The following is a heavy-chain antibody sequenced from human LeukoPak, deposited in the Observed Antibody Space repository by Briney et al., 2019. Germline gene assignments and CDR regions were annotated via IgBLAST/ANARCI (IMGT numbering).Heavy chain of an antibody. D-gene: IGHD6-13*01. V-gene: IGHV3-21*01. CDR1: GFTFSSYS. CDR3: ARVAEAAAFDY. CDR2: ISSSTYI. J-gene: IGHJ4*02. Sequence: GGSLRLSCAASGFTFSSYSMNWVRQAPGKGLEWVSSISSSTYIYYADSVKGRFTISRDNAKNSLYLQMSSLSADDTAVYYCARVAEAAAFDYWGQGTLVTVSS.